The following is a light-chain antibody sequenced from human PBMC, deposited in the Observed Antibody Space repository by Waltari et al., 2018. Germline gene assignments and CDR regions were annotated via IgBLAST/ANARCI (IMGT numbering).Light chain of an antibody. CDR2: KDS. Sequence: QSVLTQPPSASGTPGQRVTISCSGSHSNIGSNYVYWYQQLPGTAPKLLSYKDSQRPSGVPDRSSGSKSGTSASLAISGLRSEDEADYYCAAWDDSLSGPIFATWTKVTV. V-gene: IGLV1-47*01. J-gene: IGLJ1*01. CDR1: HSNIGSNY. CDR3: AAWDDSLSGPI.